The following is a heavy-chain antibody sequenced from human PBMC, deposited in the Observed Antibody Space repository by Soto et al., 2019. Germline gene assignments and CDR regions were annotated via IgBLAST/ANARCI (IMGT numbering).Heavy chain of an antibody. CDR2: INPNSGGT. Sequence: ASVKVSCKPSGYTFTGYDMHWVRQGPGQGLECMGWINPNSGGTNYAQKFQGGVTMTRDTSISTAYMELSRLRSDDTAVYYCARVCIGGGGSCSHRGLGAFDIWGQGTMVTVSS. J-gene: IGHJ3*02. V-gene: IGHV1-2*02. CDR1: GYTFTGYD. D-gene: IGHD2-15*01. CDR3: ARVCIGGGGSCSHRGLGAFDI.